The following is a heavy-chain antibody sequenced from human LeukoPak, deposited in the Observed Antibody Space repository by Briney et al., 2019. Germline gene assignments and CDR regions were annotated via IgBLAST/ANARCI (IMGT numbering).Heavy chain of an antibody. CDR2: ITASGGST. Sequence: PGGSLRLSCAASGFTFSSYAMAWVRHTPGKGLEWVSSITASGGSTYNADSVEGRFTISRDNSKDTLYLQMNSLRAEDTALYSKGVSGYYFADDAFDIWGQGTMVTVSS. D-gene: IGHD3-22*01. CDR1: GFTFSSYA. J-gene: IGHJ3*02. CDR3: GVSGYYFADDAFDI. V-gene: IGHV3-23*01.